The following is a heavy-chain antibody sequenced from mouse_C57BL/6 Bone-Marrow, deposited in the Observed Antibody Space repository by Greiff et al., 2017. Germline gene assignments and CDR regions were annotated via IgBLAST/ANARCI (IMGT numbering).Heavy chain of an antibody. J-gene: IGHJ4*01. D-gene: IGHD2-3*01. CDR1: GYTFTSYD. Sequence: QVQLQQSGPVLVKPGASVKLSCKASGYTFTSYDINWVKQRHGQGLEWIGWLYPSDGSTRYNEQFKGKATLTVATSSSTAFMDLHSLTSEDSAVDFCARGCYDVYYYAMDYWGQGTSVTVSS. CDR2: LYPSDGST. CDR3: ARGCYDVYYYAMDY. V-gene: IGHV1-85*01.